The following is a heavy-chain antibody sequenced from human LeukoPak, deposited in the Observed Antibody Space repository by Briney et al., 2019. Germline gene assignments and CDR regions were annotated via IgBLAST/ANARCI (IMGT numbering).Heavy chain of an antibody. V-gene: IGHV4-34*01. CDR2: INHSGST. Sequence: SETLSLTCAVYGGSFSGYYWSWIRQPPGKGLEWIGEINHSGSTNYNPSLKSRVTISVDTSKNQFSLKMSSVTAADTAVYFCARGGPPGYYYDYYMDVWGKGTTVTVSS. CDR1: GGSFSGYY. J-gene: IGHJ6*03. CDR3: ARGGPPGYYYDYYMDV.